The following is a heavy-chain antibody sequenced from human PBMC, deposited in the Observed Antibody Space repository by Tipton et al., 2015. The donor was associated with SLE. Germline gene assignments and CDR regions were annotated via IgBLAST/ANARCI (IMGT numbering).Heavy chain of an antibody. V-gene: IGHV3-7*01. CDR2: IKQDGSEK. CDR1: GFTASSNY. D-gene: IGHD1-1*01. CDR3: ARDLWNLRY. Sequence: SLRLSCAASGFTASSNYMSWVRQAPGKGLEWVANIKQDGSEKYYVDSVKGRFTISRDNAKNSLYLQMNSLRAEDTAVYYCARDLWNLRYWGQGTLVTVSS. J-gene: IGHJ4*02.